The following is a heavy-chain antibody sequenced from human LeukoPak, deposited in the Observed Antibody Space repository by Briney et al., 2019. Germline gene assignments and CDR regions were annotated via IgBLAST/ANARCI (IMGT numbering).Heavy chain of an antibody. CDR2: ISYDGSNK. Sequence: GGSLRLSCAASGFTFSSYGMHWVRQAPGKGLEWVAVISYDGSNKYYADSVKGRFTISRDNSKNTLYLQMNSLRAEDTAVYYCACSGSIDYWGQGTLVTVSS. J-gene: IGHJ4*02. D-gene: IGHD3-10*02. CDR1: GFTFSSYG. V-gene: IGHV3-30*03. CDR3: ACSGSIDY.